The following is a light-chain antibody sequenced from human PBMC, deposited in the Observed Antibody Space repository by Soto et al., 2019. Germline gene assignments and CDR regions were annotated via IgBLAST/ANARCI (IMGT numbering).Light chain of an antibody. CDR2: AAS. V-gene: IGKV1-8*01. J-gene: IGKJ4*01. CDR1: QGISSY. Sequence: AIRVTLSLSSVSASTRDRVTITCRASQGISSYLAWYQQKPGEAPKLLIYAASTLQSGVPSRFSGSGSGTDFTLTISCLQPEDLATYYCKQSTTFPLPFGGGTKVDI. CDR3: KQSTTFPLP.